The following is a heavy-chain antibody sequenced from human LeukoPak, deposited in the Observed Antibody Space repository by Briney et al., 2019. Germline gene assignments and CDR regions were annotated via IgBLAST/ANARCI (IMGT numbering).Heavy chain of an antibody. V-gene: IGHV3-48*01. Sequence: PGGSLRPSCAASGFTFSQYPMNWVRQAPGKGMEWVSKISSSGDTIYYADSVKGRLTISRDNAKNSLYLQMNSRRAEDTAVYHCTRDPSYYYDSTGYNWGQGTLVTVSS. CDR3: TRDPSYYYDSTGYN. D-gene: IGHD3-22*01. CDR2: ISSSGDTI. CDR1: GFTFSQYP. J-gene: IGHJ4*02.